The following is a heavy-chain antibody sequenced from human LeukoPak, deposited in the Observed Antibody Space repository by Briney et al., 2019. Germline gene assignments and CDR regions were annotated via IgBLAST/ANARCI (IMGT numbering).Heavy chain of an antibody. CDR1: VGSISSSSYS. D-gene: IGHD6-13*01. J-gene: IGHJ4*02. Sequence: PSETLSLTCTVSVGSISSSSYSWGWIRQPPGKGLEWIGSIYYSGSTYYNPCLKSRVTISVDTSKNQFSLKLSSVTAAETAVYYCARHSYSSSWYAFDYWGQGTLVTVSS. CDR2: IYYSGST. CDR3: ARHSYSSSWYAFDY. V-gene: IGHV4-39*01.